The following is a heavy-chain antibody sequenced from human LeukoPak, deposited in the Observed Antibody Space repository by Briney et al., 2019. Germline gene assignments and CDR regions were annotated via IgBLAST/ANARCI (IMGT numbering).Heavy chain of an antibody. Sequence: SETLSLTCALYGGSFSGYYWSWIRQPPGKGLEWIGEINHSGSTNYNPSLKSRVTISVDTSKNQFSLKLSSVTAADTAVYYCASSGRGYDFWSGYYTYYFDYWGQGTLVTVSS. J-gene: IGHJ4*02. V-gene: IGHV4-34*01. CDR1: GGSFSGYY. CDR3: ASSGRGYDFWSGYYTYYFDY. CDR2: INHSGST. D-gene: IGHD3-3*01.